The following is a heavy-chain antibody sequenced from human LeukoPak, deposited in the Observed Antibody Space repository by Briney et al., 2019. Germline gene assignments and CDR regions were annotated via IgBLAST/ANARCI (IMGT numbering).Heavy chain of an antibody. CDR3: AREGGYCYGDSCRYFDY. D-gene: IGHD2-15*01. V-gene: IGHV3-30*03. CDR2: ISYDGSNK. Sequence: GGSLRLSCAASGFTFSSYGMHWVRQAPGKGLEWVAVISYDGSNKYYADSVKGRFTISRDNSKNTLYLQMNSLRAEDTAVYYCAREGGYCYGDSCRYFDYWGQGTLVTVSS. CDR1: GFTFSSYG. J-gene: IGHJ4*02.